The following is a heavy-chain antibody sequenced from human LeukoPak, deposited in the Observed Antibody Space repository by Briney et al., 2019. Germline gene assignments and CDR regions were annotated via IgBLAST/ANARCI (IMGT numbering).Heavy chain of an antibody. Sequence: GGSLSPSRAASGFTFSSHGMHWVRQAPGKGLEWVAVISYDGSKNYYAESVKGRFTISRDNAMNTLYLQMNSLRAEDTAVYYCARWVVTAADIDYWGQGTLVTVSS. CDR1: GFTFSSHG. CDR2: ISYDGSKN. V-gene: IGHV3-30*03. D-gene: IGHD2-15*01. J-gene: IGHJ4*02. CDR3: ARWVVTAADIDY.